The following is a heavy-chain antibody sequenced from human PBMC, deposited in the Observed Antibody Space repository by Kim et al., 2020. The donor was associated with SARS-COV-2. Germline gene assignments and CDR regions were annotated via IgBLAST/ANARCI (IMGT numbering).Heavy chain of an antibody. CDR1: GGSISNSFYF. Sequence: SETLSLTCSVSGGSISNSFYFWGWVRQSPGKGLEWIGTMSDSGGTYYNPSLRGRVTISEETSWNHFSLRLTSVSAADTAVYYCFHTDRSGSYVIANWGQGTLVTVSS. D-gene: IGHD6-19*01. V-gene: IGHV4-39*02. CDR3: FHTDRSGSYVIAN. CDR2: MSDSGGT. J-gene: IGHJ4*02.